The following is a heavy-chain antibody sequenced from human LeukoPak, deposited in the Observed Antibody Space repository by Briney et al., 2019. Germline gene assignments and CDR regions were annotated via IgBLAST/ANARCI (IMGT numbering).Heavy chain of an antibody. V-gene: IGHV4-39*01. CDR3: ARGRYVGYCSSTSCYTYFDY. D-gene: IGHD2-2*02. J-gene: IGHJ4*02. Sequence: SETLSLTCTVSGGSISSRSYYWGWTRQPPGKGLEWIGSIYYSGSTYYNPSLKSRVTISVDTSKNQFSLKLRSVTAADTAVYHCARGRYVGYCSSTSCYTYFDYWGQGTRVTV. CDR2: IYYSGST. CDR1: GGSISSRSYY.